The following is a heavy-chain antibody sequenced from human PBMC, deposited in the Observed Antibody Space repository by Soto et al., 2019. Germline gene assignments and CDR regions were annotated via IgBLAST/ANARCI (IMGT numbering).Heavy chain of an antibody. CDR3: ARQNSRISPRLFQH. Sequence: GGSLRLSCVASGFIFSDYAMHWARQAPGKGLEWVALISPAGTNQYYADSAKGRFTISRDNSKNTLYLQMNSLRPEDTGLYYCARQNSRISPRLFQHWGQGTPVTVSS. V-gene: IGHV3-30-3*01. CDR2: ISPAGTNQ. J-gene: IGHJ1*01. CDR1: GFIFSDYA. D-gene: IGHD6-6*01.